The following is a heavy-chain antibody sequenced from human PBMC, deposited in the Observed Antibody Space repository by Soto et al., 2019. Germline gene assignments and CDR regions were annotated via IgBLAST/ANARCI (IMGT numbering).Heavy chain of an antibody. D-gene: IGHD2-2*01. CDR3: ARAARYCISTSCYYWFDP. CDR1: GFIFSDYY. J-gene: IGHJ5*02. V-gene: IGHV3-11*01. CDR2: ISTTDSNI. Sequence: GGSLRLSCAASGFIFSDYYMSWIRQAPGKGLEWVSYISTTDSNIYYGDAVKGRFTISRDNAKSSLYLQMNNLRVEDTAVYYCARAARYCISTSCYYWFDPWGQGTLVTVS.